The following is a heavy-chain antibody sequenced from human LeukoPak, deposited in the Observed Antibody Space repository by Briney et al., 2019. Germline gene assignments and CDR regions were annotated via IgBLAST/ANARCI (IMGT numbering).Heavy chain of an antibody. CDR3: AKGSGGSSYSSLDY. J-gene: IGHJ4*02. Sequence: TGGSLRLSCAASGFTFGTYAMSCVRQVPGKGLEWVSSISSSGDSTYYADSAKGRFSTSRDNSKNTLYLQMNSLRAEDTAVYYCAKGSGGSSYSSLDYWGQGTLVTVSS. CDR2: ISSSGDST. D-gene: IGHD2-21*01. V-gene: IGHV3-23*01. CDR1: GFTFGTYA.